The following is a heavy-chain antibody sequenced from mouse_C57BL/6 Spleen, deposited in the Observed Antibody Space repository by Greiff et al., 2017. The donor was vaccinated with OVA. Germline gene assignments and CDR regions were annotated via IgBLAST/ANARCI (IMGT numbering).Heavy chain of an antibody. V-gene: IGHV5-16*01. D-gene: IGHD1-1*01. CDR3: ARVATTGAMDY. Sequence: EVHLVESEGGLVQPGSSMKLSCTASGFTFSDYYMAWVRQVPEKGLEWVANINYDGSSTYYLDSLKSRFIISRDNAKNILYLQMSSLKSEDTATYYCARVATTGAMDYWGQGTSVTVSS. CDR2: INYDGSST. CDR1: GFTFSDYY. J-gene: IGHJ4*01.